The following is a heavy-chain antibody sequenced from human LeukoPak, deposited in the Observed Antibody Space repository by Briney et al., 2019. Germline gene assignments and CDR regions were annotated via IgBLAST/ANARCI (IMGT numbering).Heavy chain of an antibody. CDR3: ARDYYDSSGYYYLDY. CDR2: IKTDGSAM. J-gene: IGHJ4*02. D-gene: IGHD3-22*01. CDR1: GFTFNDYW. V-gene: IGHV3-74*03. Sequence: GGSLRLSCVGSGFTFNDYWIHWVRQAPGKGLVWVSAIKTDGSAMQYADSVKGRFAISRDNAKNSLYLQMNSLRAEDTAVYYCARDYYDSSGYYYLDYWGQGTLVTVSS.